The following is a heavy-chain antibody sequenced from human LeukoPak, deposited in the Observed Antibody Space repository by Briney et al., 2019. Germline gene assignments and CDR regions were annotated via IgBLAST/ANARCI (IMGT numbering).Heavy chain of an antibody. CDR3: AKDRSCTNDICHGDFDY. CDR1: GFTFSSYA. Sequence: GGSLRLSCAASGFTFSSYAVSWVRQAPGKGLEWVSSISGSGGSTYSADSVKGRFTISRDNSKNTLYLQMNSLRAEDTAPYYCAKDRSCTNDICHGDFDYWGQGTLVTVSS. CDR2: ISGSGGST. J-gene: IGHJ4*02. D-gene: IGHD2-8*01. V-gene: IGHV3-23*01.